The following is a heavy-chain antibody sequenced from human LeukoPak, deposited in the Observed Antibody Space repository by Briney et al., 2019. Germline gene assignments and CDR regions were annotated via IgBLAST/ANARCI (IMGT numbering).Heavy chain of an antibody. J-gene: IGHJ4*02. CDR3: ARRIPGSGYYY. V-gene: IGHV3-21*01. CDR1: GFTFSSYS. CDR2: ISSSSYI. Sequence: GGSLRLSCAASGFTFSSYSMNWVRQAPGKGLEWVSSISSSSYIYYADSVKGRFTISRDNAKNSLYLQMNSLRAEDTAVYYCARRIPGSGYYYWGQGTLVTVSS. D-gene: IGHD3-3*01.